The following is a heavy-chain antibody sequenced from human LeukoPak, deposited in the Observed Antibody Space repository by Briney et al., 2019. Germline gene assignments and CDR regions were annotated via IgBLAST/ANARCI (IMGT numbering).Heavy chain of an antibody. CDR1: GYTFTSYA. CDR2: INAGNGNT. V-gene: IGHV1-3*01. J-gene: IGHJ4*02. D-gene: IGHD3-9*01. CDR3: ARDREYDILTGYLDY. Sequence: ASVKVSCKASGYTFTSYAMHRVRQAPGQRLEWIGWINAGNGNTKYSQKFQGRVTITRDTSASTAYMELSSLRSEDTAVFFFARDREYDILTGYLDYWGQGTLVTVSS.